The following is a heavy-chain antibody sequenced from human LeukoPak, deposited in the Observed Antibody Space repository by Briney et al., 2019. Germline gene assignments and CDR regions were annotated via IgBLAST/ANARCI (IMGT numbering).Heavy chain of an antibody. J-gene: IGHJ6*03. Sequence: SETLSLTCTVAGCSISSSSYYWGWIRQPPGKGLEWIGSIYYSWSTYYNPSLKSRVTISVDTSKNQFSLKLSSVTAADTAVYYCARELAEIAAAIRGYYYYYMDVWGKGTTVTVSS. CDR3: ARELAEIAAAIRGYYYYYMDV. CDR1: GCSISSSSYY. D-gene: IGHD6-13*01. V-gene: IGHV4-39*01. CDR2: IYYSWST.